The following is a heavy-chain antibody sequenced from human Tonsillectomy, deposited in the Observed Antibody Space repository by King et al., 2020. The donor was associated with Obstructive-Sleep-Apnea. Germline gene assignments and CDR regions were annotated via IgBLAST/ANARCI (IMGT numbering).Heavy chain of an antibody. V-gene: IGHV3-64D*06. CDR3: LTPPAAMGDYYYGLDV. CDR2: ISSNGGSA. D-gene: IGHD2-2*01. CDR1: GFTFSSHG. J-gene: IGHJ6*02. Sequence: VQLVESGGGLVQPGGSLRLSCSASGFTFSSHGMHWVRQAPGKGLEYVSGISSNGGSAYYADSVKGRFTISRDNSKNTLYLQMSSLRAEDTAVYYCLTPPAAMGDYYYGLDVWGQGTTVTVSS.